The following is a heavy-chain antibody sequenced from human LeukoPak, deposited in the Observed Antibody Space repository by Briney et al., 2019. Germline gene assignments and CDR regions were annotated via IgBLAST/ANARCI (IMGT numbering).Heavy chain of an antibody. Sequence: GGSLRLSCAASDSSFRSHDMSWVRQTSEKGLEWVSSIAADDASFYADSVRGRFTISRDKSQNILYLQMKSLRADDTAIYYCAKGPNFYSWRALDYWGQGSLVTVSS. D-gene: IGHD3-3*01. V-gene: IGHV3-23*01. CDR3: AKGPNFYSWRALDY. CDR2: IAADDAS. CDR1: DSSFRSHD. J-gene: IGHJ4*02.